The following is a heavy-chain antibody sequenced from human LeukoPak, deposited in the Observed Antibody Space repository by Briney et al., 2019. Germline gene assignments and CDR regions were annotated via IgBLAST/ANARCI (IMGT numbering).Heavy chain of an antibody. J-gene: IGHJ4*02. Sequence: ASVKVSCKASGYTFTSYSISWVRQAPGQGLEWMGWISAYNGNTNYAQKLQGRVTMTTDTSTSTAYMELRSLRSDDTAVYYCARVPPYYDSSGSYFDYRGQGTLVTVSS. CDR2: ISAYNGNT. CDR3: ARVPPYYDSSGSYFDY. V-gene: IGHV1-18*01. D-gene: IGHD3-22*01. CDR1: GYTFTSYS.